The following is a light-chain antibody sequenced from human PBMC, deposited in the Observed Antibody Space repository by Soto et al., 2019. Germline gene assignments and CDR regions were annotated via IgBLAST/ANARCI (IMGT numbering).Light chain of an antibody. CDR1: QSVGTN. Sequence: EVVMTQSPPTLAVSPGEKKNPPRRASQSVGTNLGWYQQKPGQAPRLLISKTSTRATGVPARFSGSGSGTEFTLTISSLQSEDIAVYYCQQYANWPLTFGGGTKV. CDR2: KTS. J-gene: IGKJ4*01. CDR3: QQYANWPLT. V-gene: IGKV3-15*01.